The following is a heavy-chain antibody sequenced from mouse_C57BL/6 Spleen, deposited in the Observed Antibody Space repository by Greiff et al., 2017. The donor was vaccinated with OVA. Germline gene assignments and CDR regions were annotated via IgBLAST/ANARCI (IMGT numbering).Heavy chain of an antibody. D-gene: IGHD1-1*01. Sequence: EVMLVESGGDLVKPGGSLKLSCAASGFTFSSYGMSWVRQTPDKRLAWVATISSGGSYTYYPDSVKGRFTLSRDDAKNTLYLQMSSLKSEDTAMYYCARRDYGSGYGAMDYWGQGTSVTVSS. V-gene: IGHV5-6*02. CDR1: GFTFSSYG. CDR3: ARRDYGSGYGAMDY. J-gene: IGHJ4*01. CDR2: ISSGGSYT.